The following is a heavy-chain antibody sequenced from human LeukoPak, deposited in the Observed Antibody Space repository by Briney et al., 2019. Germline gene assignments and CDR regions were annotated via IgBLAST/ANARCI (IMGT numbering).Heavy chain of an antibody. J-gene: IGHJ3*02. CDR1: GGSINGYY. Sequence: PSETLSLTCTVSGGSINGYYWSWIRQPPGKGLEWIGYIYYSGSTNYNPSLKSRVTISVDTSKNQFSLKLSSVTTADTAVYYCAREIGIAFDIWGQGTMVTVSS. CDR2: IYYSGST. CDR3: AREIGIAFDI. V-gene: IGHV4-59*01. D-gene: IGHD1-26*01.